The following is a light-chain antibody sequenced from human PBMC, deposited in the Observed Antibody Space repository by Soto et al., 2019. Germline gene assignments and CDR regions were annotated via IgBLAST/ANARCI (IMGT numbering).Light chain of an antibody. V-gene: IGLV2-8*01. CDR1: SSDVGGYNF. CDR2: EVS. J-gene: IGLJ1*01. Sequence: QSALTQPPSASGSSGQSVTISCTGSSSDVGGYNFVSWYQQHPGKAPKLMIYEVSKRPSGVPDRFSGSKSDNTASLTVSGLQAEDEAYYYCSSYAGSNNRYVFGTGTKLTVL. CDR3: SSYAGSNNRYV.